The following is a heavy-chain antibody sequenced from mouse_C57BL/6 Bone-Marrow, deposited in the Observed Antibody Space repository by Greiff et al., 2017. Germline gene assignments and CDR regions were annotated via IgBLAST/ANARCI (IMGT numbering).Heavy chain of an antibody. CDR2: INPNNGGT. CDR3: ARWATTVVATDYFDY. CDR1: GYTFTDYY. J-gene: IGHJ2*01. Sequence: EVQLQQSGPELVKPGASVKISCKASGYTFTDYYMNWVKQSHGKSLEWIGDINPNNGGTSYNQKFKGKATLTVDKSSSTAYMELRSLTSEDSAVYYCARWATTVVATDYFDYWGQGTTLTVSS. D-gene: IGHD1-1*01. V-gene: IGHV1-26*01.